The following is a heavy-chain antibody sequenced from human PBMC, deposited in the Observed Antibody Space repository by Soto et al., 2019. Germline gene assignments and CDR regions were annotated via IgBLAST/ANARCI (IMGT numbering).Heavy chain of an antibody. D-gene: IGHD1-7*01. J-gene: IGHJ4*02. CDR3: ARHSWSLSLTGANYFEF. CDR1: GYSFSNYW. V-gene: IGHV5-51*01. Sequence: GESLKISCKGSGYSFSNYWIGWVRQIPGKGLEWMGMIYPADSDTKYSPSFEGQVTISADRSISTAYLQWSGLKASDTAMYYCARHSWSLSLTGANYFEFCGQGALVTVSS. CDR2: IYPADSDT.